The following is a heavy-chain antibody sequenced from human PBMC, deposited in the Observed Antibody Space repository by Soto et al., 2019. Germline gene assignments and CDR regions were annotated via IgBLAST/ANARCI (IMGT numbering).Heavy chain of an antibody. V-gene: IGHV3-30-3*01. D-gene: IGHD1-26*01. CDR1: GFTFSSYA. J-gene: IGHJ6*02. CDR2: ISYDGSNK. CDR3: AREVIVGATTYYYYGMDV. Sequence: GGSLRLSCAASGFTFSSYAMHWVRQAPGKGLEWVAVISYDGSNKYYADSVKGRFTISRDNSKNTLYLQMNSLRAEDTAVYYCAREVIVGATTYYYYGMDVWGQGTTVTVSS.